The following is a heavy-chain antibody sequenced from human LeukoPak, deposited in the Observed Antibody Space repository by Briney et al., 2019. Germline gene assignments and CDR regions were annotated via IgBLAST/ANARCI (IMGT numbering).Heavy chain of an antibody. CDR1: GGTFSSYA. CDR2: IIPIFGTA. Sequence: ASVKVSCKASGGTFSSYAISWVRQAPGQGLERMGGIIPIFGTANYAQKFQGRVTITTDESTSTAYMELSSLRSEDAAVYYCASTTLGVVVPAAIVADYMDVWGKGTTVTVSS. CDR3: ASTTLGVVVPAAIVADYMDV. J-gene: IGHJ6*03. V-gene: IGHV1-69*05. D-gene: IGHD2-2*02.